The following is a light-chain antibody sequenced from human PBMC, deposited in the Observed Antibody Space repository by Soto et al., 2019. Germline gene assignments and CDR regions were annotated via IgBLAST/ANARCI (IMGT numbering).Light chain of an antibody. V-gene: IGLV1-40*01. J-gene: IGLJ2*01. CDR3: QSYDSSLSGSV. Sequence: QSVLTQPPSVSGAPGQRVTISCTGSSSNIGAGYDVHWYQQLPGTAPKLLIYVNSNRPSGVPDRFSGSKSSTSASLAITGLQAEDEADYYCQSYDSSLSGSVFGGGTQLTVL. CDR1: SSNIGAGYD. CDR2: VNS.